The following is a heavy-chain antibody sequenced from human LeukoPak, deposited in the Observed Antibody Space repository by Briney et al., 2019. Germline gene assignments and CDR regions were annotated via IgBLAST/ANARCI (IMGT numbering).Heavy chain of an antibody. CDR2: ISSSSSYI. V-gene: IGHV3-21*01. CDR1: GFTFSSYS. J-gene: IGHJ6*03. Sequence: PGGSLRLSCAASGFTFSSYSMNWVRQAPGKGLEGVSSISSSSSYIYYADSVKGRFTISRDNAKNSLYLQMNSLRAEDTAVYYCARDPPGDDFWSGYLNYYYYYYMDVWGKGTTVTVSS. CDR3: ARDPPGDDFWSGYLNYYYYYYMDV. D-gene: IGHD3-3*01.